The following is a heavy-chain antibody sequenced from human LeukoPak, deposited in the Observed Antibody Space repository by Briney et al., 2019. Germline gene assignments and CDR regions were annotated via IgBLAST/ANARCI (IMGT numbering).Heavy chain of an antibody. CDR1: GGSFSGYY. CDR3: ARFYYDSSGYYYVAY. V-gene: IGHV4-34*01. CDR2: INHSGST. Sequence: SETLSLTCAVYGGSFSGYYWSWIRQPPGKGLEWIGEINHSGSTNYNPSLKSRVTISVGTSKNQFSLKLSSVTAADTAVYYCARFYYDSSGYYYVAYWGQGTLVTVSS. D-gene: IGHD3-22*01. J-gene: IGHJ4*02.